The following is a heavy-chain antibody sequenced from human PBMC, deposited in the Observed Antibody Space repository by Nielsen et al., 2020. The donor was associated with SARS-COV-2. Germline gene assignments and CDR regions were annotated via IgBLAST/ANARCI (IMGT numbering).Heavy chain of an antibody. J-gene: IGHJ6*02. Sequence: GESLKVSCKASGYTFTSYGISWVRQAPGQGLEWMGWINTNPGNPTYAQGFTGRFVFSLDTSVSTAYLQISSLKAEDTAVYYCARGHGFDFWSGYYAGTDYYYYGMDVWGQGTTVTVSS. V-gene: IGHV7-4-1*02. CDR3: ARGHGFDFWSGYYAGTDYYYYGMDV. CDR1: GYTFTSYG. CDR2: INTNPGNP. D-gene: IGHD3-3*01.